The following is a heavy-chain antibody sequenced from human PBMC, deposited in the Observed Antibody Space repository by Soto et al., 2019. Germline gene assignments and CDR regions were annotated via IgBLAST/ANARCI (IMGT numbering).Heavy chain of an antibody. CDR3: ARQRTSVVTQAYFDV. D-gene: IGHD2-21*02. Sequence: SETLSLTGTVTDASIISRTYSWSCIHQPPGKGLEWIGSIYYSGSTYHNQSLRSRVSMYIDTSKDKFSLKRKSVSAADTALYFCARQRTSVVTQAYFDVWGPGSLVCVSS. CDR1: DASIISRTYS. CDR2: IYYSGST. V-gene: IGHV4-39*01. J-gene: IGHJ4*02.